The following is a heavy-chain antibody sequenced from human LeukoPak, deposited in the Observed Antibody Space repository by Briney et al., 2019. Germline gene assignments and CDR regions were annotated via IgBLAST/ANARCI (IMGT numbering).Heavy chain of an antibody. J-gene: IGHJ4*02. CDR2: IKPKTDGETT. Sequence: GGSLRLSCAASGFTFSNAYMNWVRQAPGKGPKWVGRIKPKTDGETTEYAAPVKGRFSISRDDSKNMLYLQMNSLKTEDTAVYYCITPLPYSAQGGQGTLVTVSS. V-gene: IGHV3-15*07. CDR3: ITPLPYSAQ. CDR1: GFTFSNAY. D-gene: IGHD2-21*01.